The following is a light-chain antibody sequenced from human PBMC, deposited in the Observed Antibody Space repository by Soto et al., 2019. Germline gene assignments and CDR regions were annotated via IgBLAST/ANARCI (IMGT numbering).Light chain of an antibody. CDR1: SNDVGGYNY. CDR2: EVS. J-gene: IGLJ1*01. V-gene: IGLV2-14*01. CDR3: SSYTTSITYV. Sequence: QSALTRPASVSGSPGQSITISCTGTSNDVGGYNYVSWYQQHLGKAPKLMIYEVSNRPSGISNRFSGSKSGNTASLTISGLQAEDEADYYCSSYTTSITYVFGTGTKLTVL.